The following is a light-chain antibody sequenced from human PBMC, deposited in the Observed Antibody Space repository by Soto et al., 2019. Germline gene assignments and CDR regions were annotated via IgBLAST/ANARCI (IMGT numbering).Light chain of an antibody. CDR3: HQYGTSPPT. J-gene: IGKJ1*01. CDR1: QSVSGSD. V-gene: IGKV3-20*01. Sequence: EVVLTQSPGTLSLSPGERATLSCRASQSVSGSDLAWYQQKPGQAPRLLISGVSNRATGTPDRFSGSGSGTDFTLTISSLEPEDFAVFYCHQYGTSPPTFGPGTQVEI. CDR2: GVS.